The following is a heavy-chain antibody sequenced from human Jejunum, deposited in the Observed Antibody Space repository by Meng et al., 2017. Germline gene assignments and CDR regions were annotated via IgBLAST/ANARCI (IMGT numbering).Heavy chain of an antibody. V-gene: IGHV5-51*01. CDR3: ARGGYCAGGTCYGRLYYYGMDV. CDR1: GYNFVSYW. J-gene: IGHJ6*02. Sequence: GGSLRLSCKGSGYNFVSYWIAWVRQVPGKGLEWMGIIYPHDSDTRYNPSFQGQVTISADKFITTAYLQWSSLKASDTAKYYCARGGYCAGGTCYGRLYYYGMDVWGQGTTVTVAS. D-gene: IGHD2-15*01. CDR2: IYPHDSDT.